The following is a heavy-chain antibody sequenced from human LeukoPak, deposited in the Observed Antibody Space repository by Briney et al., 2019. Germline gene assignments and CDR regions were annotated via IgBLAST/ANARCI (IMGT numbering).Heavy chain of an antibody. J-gene: IGHJ5*02. CDR2: IYYSGST. D-gene: IGHD3-22*01. CDR1: GGSISSYY. CDR3: ARSIVVDSIPGGWFDP. Sequence: SETLSLTCTVSGGSISSYYWSWIRQPPGKGLEWIGYIYYSGSTNYNPSLKSRVTISVDTSKNQFSLKLSSATAADTAVYYCARSIVVDSIPGGWFDPWGQGTLVTVSS. V-gene: IGHV4-59*01.